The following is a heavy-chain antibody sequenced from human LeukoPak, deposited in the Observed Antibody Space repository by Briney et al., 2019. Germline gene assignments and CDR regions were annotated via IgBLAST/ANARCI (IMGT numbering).Heavy chain of an antibody. D-gene: IGHD3-3*01. Sequence: SQTLSLTCTVSGGSISCGSYCWSWIRQPAGKGLEWIGRIYTSGSTNYNPSLKSRVTISVDTSKNQFSLELSSVTAADTAVYYCASSSLFGVQGDWGQGTLVTVSS. V-gene: IGHV4-61*02. CDR3: ASSSLFGVQGD. J-gene: IGHJ4*02. CDR2: IYTSGST. CDR1: GGSISCGSYC.